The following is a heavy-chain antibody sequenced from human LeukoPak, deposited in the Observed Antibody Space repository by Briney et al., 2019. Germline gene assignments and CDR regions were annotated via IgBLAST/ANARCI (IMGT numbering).Heavy chain of an antibody. J-gene: IGHJ4*02. CDR1: GFTFSSYS. V-gene: IGHV3-21*04. D-gene: IGHD3-10*01. Sequence: GGSLRLSCAASGFTFSSYSMSWVRQAPGKGLEWVSSISSSSSYIYYADSVKGRFTISRDNSKNTVYLEVISLTDEDTAVYYCAKDDAWLRYGEWSQGTLVTVSS. CDR3: AKDDAWLRYGE. CDR2: ISSSSSYI.